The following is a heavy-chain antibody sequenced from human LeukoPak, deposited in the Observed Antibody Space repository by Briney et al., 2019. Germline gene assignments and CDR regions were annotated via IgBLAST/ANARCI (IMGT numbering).Heavy chain of an antibody. CDR1: GGTFSSYA. Sequence: SVKVSCKASGGTFSSYAISWVRQAPGQGLEWMGRIIPIFGIANYAQKFQGRVTITADKSTSTAYMELSSLRSEDTAVYYCARAVSDWFDPWGQGTLVTVSS. J-gene: IGHJ5*02. D-gene: IGHD1-26*01. V-gene: IGHV1-69*04. CDR3: ARAVSDWFDP. CDR2: IIPIFGIA.